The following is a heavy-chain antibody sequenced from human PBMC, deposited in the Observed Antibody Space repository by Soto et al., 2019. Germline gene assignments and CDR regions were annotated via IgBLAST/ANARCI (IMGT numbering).Heavy chain of an antibody. V-gene: IGHV1-18*01. CDR3: SITHHSYTSMDV. D-gene: IGHD5-18*01. CDR2: ISAYNGNT. CDR1: GSTFPSSG. Sequence: ASVKVSCKAAGSTFPSSGISWVRRAPGQGLEWMGWISAYNGNTNYAQKLQGRVTMTTDTSTSTAYMELRSLRSDDTGVYYCSITHHSYTSMDVWGQGPIVTVSS. J-gene: IGHJ6*02.